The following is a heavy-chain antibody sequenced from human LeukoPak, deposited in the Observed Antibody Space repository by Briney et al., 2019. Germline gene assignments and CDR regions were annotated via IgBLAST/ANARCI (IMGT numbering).Heavy chain of an antibody. CDR1: GYTFTSYD. CDR2: MNPNSGNT. D-gene: IGHD3-10*01. CDR3: ARGRITMVRGVIPNYGMDV. V-gene: IGHV1-8*01. Sequence: ASVKVSCKASGYTFTSYDINWVRQATGQGLEWMGWMNPNSGNTGYAQKFQGRVTMTRDTSISTAYMELSRLRSDDTAVYYCARGRITMVRGVIPNYGMDVWGQGTTVTVSS. J-gene: IGHJ6*02.